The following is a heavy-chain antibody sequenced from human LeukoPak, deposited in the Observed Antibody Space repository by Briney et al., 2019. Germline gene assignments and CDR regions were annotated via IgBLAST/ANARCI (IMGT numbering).Heavy chain of an antibody. CDR3: ARESSPAWEPRSNYLSDFDY. V-gene: IGHV1-2*02. D-gene: IGHD1-26*01. J-gene: IGHJ4*02. CDR1: GYTFTGCY. Sequence: ASVKVSCKASGYTFTGCYMHWVRQAPGQGLEWMGWINPNSGGTNYAQKFQGRVTMTRDTSISTAYMELSRLRSDDTAVYYCARESSPAWEPRSNYLSDFDYWGQGTLVTVSS. CDR2: INPNSGGT.